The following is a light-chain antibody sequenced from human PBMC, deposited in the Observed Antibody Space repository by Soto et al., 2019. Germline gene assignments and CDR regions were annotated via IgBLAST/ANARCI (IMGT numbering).Light chain of an antibody. J-gene: IGLJ3*02. CDR1: SSDIGSYIL. CDR3: CAYAGSATFVV. Sequence: QSALTQPASVSGSPGQSITISCTGTSSDIGSYILVSWYQHLPGKAPKLIIYEGTKRSSGVSNRFSGSKSGNTASLTISGLQAEDAADYYCCAYAGSATFVVFGGGTKLTVL. V-gene: IGLV2-23*03. CDR2: EGT.